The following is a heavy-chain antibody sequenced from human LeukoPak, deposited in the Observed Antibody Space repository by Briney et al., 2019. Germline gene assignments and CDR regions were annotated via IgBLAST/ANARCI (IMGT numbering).Heavy chain of an antibody. CDR2: IYSGGTT. Sequence: GSLRLSCAASGFTVSSKYMNWVRQAPGKGLEWVSVIYSGGTTYYADSVKDRFTISRDNSKNTLYLQMNSLRAEDTAVYYCASTTGAFDSWGQGTLVTVSS. J-gene: IGHJ4*02. CDR1: GFTVSSKY. D-gene: IGHD2-8*02. CDR3: ASTTGAFDS. V-gene: IGHV3-53*01.